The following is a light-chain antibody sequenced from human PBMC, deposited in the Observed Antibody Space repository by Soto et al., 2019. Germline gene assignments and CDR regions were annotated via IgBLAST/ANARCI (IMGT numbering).Light chain of an antibody. V-gene: IGLV2-8*01. CDR2: EVN. CDR3: SSYAGRNNLL. J-gene: IGLJ2*01. Sequence: QSALTQPPSASGSPGQSVTISCTGTSSDVGAYNYVSWYQQHPGKAPKLMIYEVNKRPSGVPDRFSGSKSGNTASLTVSGLQAEDEADYYCSSYAGRNNLLFGGGTKVTVL. CDR1: SSDVGAYNY.